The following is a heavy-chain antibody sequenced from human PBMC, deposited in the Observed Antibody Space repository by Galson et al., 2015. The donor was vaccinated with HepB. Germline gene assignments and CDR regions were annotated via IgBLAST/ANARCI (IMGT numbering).Heavy chain of an antibody. V-gene: IGHV3-23*01. J-gene: IGHJ5*02. D-gene: IGHD1-26*01. Sequence: SLRLSCAASGFTFSSYAMSWVRQAPGKGLEWVSAISGSGGSTYYADSVKGRFTISRDNSKNTLYLQMNSLRAEDTAVYYCAKLSEVGATAWPDNWFDPWGQGTLVTVSS. CDR2: ISGSGGST. CDR1: GFTFSSYA. CDR3: AKLSEVGATAWPDNWFDP.